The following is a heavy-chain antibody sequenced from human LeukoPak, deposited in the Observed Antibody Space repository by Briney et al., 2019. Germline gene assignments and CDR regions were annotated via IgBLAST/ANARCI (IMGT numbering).Heavy chain of an antibody. V-gene: IGHV4-34*01. J-gene: IGHJ4*02. CDR1: GGSFSGYY. D-gene: IGHD3-3*01. CDR2: INHSGST. Sequence: SETLSLTCAVYGGSFSGYYWSWIRQPPGKGLEWIGEINHSGSTNYNPSLKSRVTVSVDTSKNQFSLKLSSVTAADTAVYYCASRRVLRFLEWLRWGQGTLVTVSS. CDR3: ASRRVLRFLEWLR.